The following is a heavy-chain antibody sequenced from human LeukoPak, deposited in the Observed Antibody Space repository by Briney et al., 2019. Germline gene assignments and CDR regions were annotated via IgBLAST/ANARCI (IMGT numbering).Heavy chain of an antibody. Sequence: PSETLSLTCAVYGGSFSGYYWSWIRQPPGKGLEWIGEISHSGSTNYNPSLKSRVTISVDTSKNQFSLKLTSVTAADTAVYYCARGNIILMVYATQKDTTSWFDPWGQGTLVTVSS. J-gene: IGHJ5*02. CDR1: GGSFSGYY. CDR2: ISHSGST. V-gene: IGHV4-34*01. D-gene: IGHD2-8*01. CDR3: ARGNIILMVYATQKDTTSWFDP.